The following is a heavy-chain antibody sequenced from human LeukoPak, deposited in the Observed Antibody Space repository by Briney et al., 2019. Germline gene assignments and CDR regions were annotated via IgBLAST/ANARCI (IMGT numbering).Heavy chain of an antibody. V-gene: IGHV3-30*18. CDR1: GFTFSSYD. J-gene: IGHJ4*02. Sequence: GGSLRLSCAASGFTFSSYDMHWVRQAPGRGLEWVAIILSDGNDKYYADSVKGRFTISRDNSKDTLDLQMNSLRAEDTAVDYCAKDRTSTWSWDYWGQGTLVIVSS. D-gene: IGHD6-13*01. CDR2: ILSDGNDK. CDR3: AKDRTSTWSWDY.